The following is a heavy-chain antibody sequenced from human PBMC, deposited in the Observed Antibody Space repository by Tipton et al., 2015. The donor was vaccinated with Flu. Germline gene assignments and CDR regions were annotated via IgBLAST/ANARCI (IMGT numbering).Heavy chain of an antibody. CDR2: ISGSGGST. J-gene: IGHJ4*02. Sequence: SLRLSCAASGFTFSSYAMSWVRQAPGKGLEWVSAISGSGGSTYYADSVKGRFTISRDNSKNTLYLQMNSLRAEDTAVYYCAKVLGIVVVPAARLRIVDYWGQGTLVTVSS. CDR1: GFTFSSYA. D-gene: IGHD2-2*01. V-gene: IGHV3-23*01. CDR3: AKVLGIVVVPAARLRIVDY.